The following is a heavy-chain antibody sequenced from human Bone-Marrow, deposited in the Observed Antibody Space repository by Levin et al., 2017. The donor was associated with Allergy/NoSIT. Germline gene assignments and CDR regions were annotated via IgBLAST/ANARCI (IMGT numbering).Heavy chain of an antibody. CDR1: GGSICSGDYY. Sequence: SQTLSLTCTVSGGSICSGDYYWTWIRQPPGRGLEWIGYIFYSGLTYYNPSLKSRLTISIDTSRNQFSLKLSSVTAADTAVYYCTRYYYGSGSRSRYFDDWGQGTLVTVSS. D-gene: IGHD3-10*01. J-gene: IGHJ4*02. V-gene: IGHV4-30-4*01. CDR2: IFYSGLT. CDR3: TRYYYGSGSRSRYFDD.